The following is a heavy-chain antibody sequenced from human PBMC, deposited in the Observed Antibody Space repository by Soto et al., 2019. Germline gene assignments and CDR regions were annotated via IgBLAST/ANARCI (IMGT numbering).Heavy chain of an antibody. J-gene: IGHJ6*02. CDR3: RSSTSCYDESCVDV. Sequence: PSETLSLTFAVSGYSISSGNYWAWLRPPPGRGLEWIGSLYHIGSTHYNTSLKSRVTISVDTSKNHFSLELSSVTAADTAIYYCRSSTSCYDESCVDVWGQGTMVTVSS. V-gene: IGHV4-38-2*01. CDR1: GYSISSGNY. D-gene: IGHD2-2*01. CDR2: LYHIGST.